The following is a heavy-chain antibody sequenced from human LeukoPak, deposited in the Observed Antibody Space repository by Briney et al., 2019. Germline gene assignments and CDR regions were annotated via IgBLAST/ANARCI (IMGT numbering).Heavy chain of an antibody. D-gene: IGHD3-3*01. CDR3: ARVSVHYDFWSGYYTADNWFDP. V-gene: IGHV1-18*01. CDR2: ISAYNGNT. J-gene: IGHJ5*02. Sequence: ASVKVSCEASGYTFTSYVISSVRQAPGQGLEWMGWISAYNGNTNYAQKLQGRVTMTTDTSTSTDYMELRSLRSDDTAVYYCARVSVHYDFWSGYYTADNWFDPWGQRTLVTVSS. CDR1: GYTFTSYV.